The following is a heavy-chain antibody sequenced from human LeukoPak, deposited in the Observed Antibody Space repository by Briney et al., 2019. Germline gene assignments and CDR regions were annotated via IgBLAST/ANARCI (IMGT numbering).Heavy chain of an antibody. CDR2: TYYTSKWYN. D-gene: IGHD3-10*01. Sequence: SQTLSLTCAISGDSVSSKSATWNWIRQSPSRGLEWLGRTYYTSKWYNDYAVSVKSRITINPDTSKNQFSLQLNSVTPEDTAVYYCAREGWFVEPPSHWFDPWGQGTLVTVSS. V-gene: IGHV6-1*01. J-gene: IGHJ5*02. CDR3: AREGWFVEPPSHWFDP. CDR1: GDSVSSKSAT.